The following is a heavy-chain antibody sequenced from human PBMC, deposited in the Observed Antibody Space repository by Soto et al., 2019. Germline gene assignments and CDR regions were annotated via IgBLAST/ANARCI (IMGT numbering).Heavy chain of an antibody. CDR2: IYHSGST. D-gene: IGHD2-2*01. J-gene: IGHJ5*02. CDR3: ARDIVVVPAAMSWFDP. CDR1: GGSISSYY. Sequence: SETLSLTCTVSGGSISSYYWSWIRQPPGKGLEWIGEIYHSGSTNYNPSLKSRVTISVDKSKNQFSLKLSSVTAADTAVYYCARDIVVVPAAMSWFDPWGQGTLVTVSS. V-gene: IGHV4-59*12.